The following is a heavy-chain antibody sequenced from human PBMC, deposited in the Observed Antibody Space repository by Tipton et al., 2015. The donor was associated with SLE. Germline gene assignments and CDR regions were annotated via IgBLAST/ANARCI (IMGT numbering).Heavy chain of an antibody. CDR2: IYPDGSR. V-gene: IGHV3-53*01. Sequence: SLRLSCAASGFTVGGSYMAWVRQAPGKGLEWVSVIYPDGSRYYTDSVKGRFTISRDPSKNTVLLQMTSLRFDDTGVYYCASAKKSSGYETDAFDFWGQGTMVAVS. CDR1: GFTVGGSY. D-gene: IGHD5-12*01. J-gene: IGHJ3*01. CDR3: ASAKKSSGYETDAFDF.